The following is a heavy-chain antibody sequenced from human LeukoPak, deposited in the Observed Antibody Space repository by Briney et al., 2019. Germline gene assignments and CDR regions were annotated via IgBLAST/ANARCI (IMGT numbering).Heavy chain of an antibody. CDR1: GFTFSNYW. D-gene: IGHD6-19*01. J-gene: IGHJ5*02. CDR2: IKKDGSEK. V-gene: IGHV3-7*01. CDR3: VREGGSGWYSGWFDP. Sequence: GRSLRLSCAASGFTFSNYWMSWVRQAPGKGLEWVANIKKDGSEKKYVDSVKGRFTISRDNAENSLYLQMNSLRDEDTAIYYCVREGGSGWYSGWFDPWGQGTLVIVSS.